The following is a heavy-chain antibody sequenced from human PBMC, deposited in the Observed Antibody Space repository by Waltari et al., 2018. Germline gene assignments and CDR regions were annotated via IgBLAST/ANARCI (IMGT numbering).Heavy chain of an antibody. Sequence: QVQLVQSGAEVKKPGASVKVSCKASGYTFTSYDINWVRQATGQGLEWMGWLNPNSGNTGYAQKFQGRVTITRNTSISTAYMELSSLRSEDTAVYYCARAVRQQLVPHSNYYYYMDVWGKGTTVTVSS. CDR1: GYTFTSYD. V-gene: IGHV1-8*03. D-gene: IGHD6-13*01. J-gene: IGHJ6*03. CDR2: LNPNSGNT. CDR3: ARAVRQQLVPHSNYYYYMDV.